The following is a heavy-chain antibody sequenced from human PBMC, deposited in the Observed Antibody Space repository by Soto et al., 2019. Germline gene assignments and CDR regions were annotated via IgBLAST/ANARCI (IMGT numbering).Heavy chain of an antibody. J-gene: IGHJ5*02. CDR3: ARDIHYGDYSNWFDP. CDR2: VSYSGST. V-gene: IGHV4-59*01. CDR1: GGSISTYY. Sequence: PSETLSLTCTVSGGSISTYYWSWIRQPPGKGLEWIGYVSYSGSTNYNPSLKSRVAISVDTSNNQFSLRLSSVTAADTAVYYCARDIHYGDYSNWFDPWGQGTLVTVSS. D-gene: IGHD4-17*01.